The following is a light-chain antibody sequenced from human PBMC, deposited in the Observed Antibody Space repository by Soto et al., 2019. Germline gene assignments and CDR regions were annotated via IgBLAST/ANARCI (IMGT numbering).Light chain of an antibody. CDR2: GAS. CDR1: QSVSSN. CDR3: QQYNEWPPLT. J-gene: IGKJ4*01. Sequence: EIVMTQSPATLPVSPGERATLSCRASQSVSSNLAWYQQKPGQAPRLLIFGASTRATGIPARFSGSGSGTEFTLTISSLQSEDFAVYYCQQYNEWPPLTFGGGTKVDIK. V-gene: IGKV3-15*01.